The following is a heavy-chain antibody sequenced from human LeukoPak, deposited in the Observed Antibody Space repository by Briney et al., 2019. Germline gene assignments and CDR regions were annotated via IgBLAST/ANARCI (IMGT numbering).Heavy chain of an antibody. J-gene: IGHJ4*02. V-gene: IGHV1-18*01. D-gene: IGHD3-22*01. CDR3: ARDRDSSGPYYFDY. CDR1: GYTFTSYG. Sequence: ASVKVSCKASGYTFTSYGISWVRQAPGQGLEWMGWISAYNGNTNYAQKLQGRVTMTTDTSTSTAYMELRSLRSDDTAVNYCARDRDSSGPYYFDYWGQGTLVTVSS. CDR2: ISAYNGNT.